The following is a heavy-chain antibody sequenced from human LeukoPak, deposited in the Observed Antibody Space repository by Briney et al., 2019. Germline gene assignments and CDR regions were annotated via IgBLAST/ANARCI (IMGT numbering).Heavy chain of an antibody. CDR3: ARVFRYCSSTSCYTPPGY. J-gene: IGHJ4*02. CDR1: GFTFSSHV. V-gene: IGHV3-30-3*01. Sequence: GGSLRLSCAASGFTFSSHVMGWVRQAPGKGLEWVAVISYDGSNKYYADSVKGRFTISRDNSKNTLYLQMNSLRAEDTAVYYCARVFRYCSSTSCYTPPGYWGQGTLVTVSS. D-gene: IGHD2-2*02. CDR2: ISYDGSNK.